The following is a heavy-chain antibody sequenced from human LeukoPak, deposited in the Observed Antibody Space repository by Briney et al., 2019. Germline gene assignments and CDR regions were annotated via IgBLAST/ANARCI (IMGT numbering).Heavy chain of an antibody. V-gene: IGHV3-7*01. Sequence: GGSLRLSCAASGFTFSTYWMSWVRQAPGKGLECVANIKEDGSEKYYVDSVKGRFTISRDDAKNSLYLQMNSLRAEDTALYYCARTGRLQYGDYVAFDYWGQGTLVTVSS. CDR2: IKEDGSEK. J-gene: IGHJ4*02. D-gene: IGHD4-17*01. CDR3: ARTGRLQYGDYVAFDY. CDR1: GFTFSTYW.